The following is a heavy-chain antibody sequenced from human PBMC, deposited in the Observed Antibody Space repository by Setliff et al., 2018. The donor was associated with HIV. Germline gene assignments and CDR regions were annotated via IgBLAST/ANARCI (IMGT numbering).Heavy chain of an antibody. D-gene: IGHD6-13*01. Sequence: SETLSLTCTVSGASISSHYWSWIRQSPGKELEWIGYIYSTGSTNYNPSLQSRVTISMVASRNQFSLKVTSVTAADTAVYYCARAAAGRLSAWDYWGQGTLVTVSS. CDR1: GASISSHY. J-gene: IGHJ4*02. CDR3: ARAAAGRLSAWDY. CDR2: IYSTGST. V-gene: IGHV4-59*11.